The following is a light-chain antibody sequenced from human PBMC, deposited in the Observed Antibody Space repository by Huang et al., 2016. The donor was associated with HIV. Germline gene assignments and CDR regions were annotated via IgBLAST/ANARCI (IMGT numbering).Light chain of an antibody. Sequence: DIVMTQSPDSLAVSLGERATINCKSSQSVLYSSNNKNYLAWYQQKPGQPPNLLIYWASTRESGVPDRFNGSGSGTDVTLTISGLQAEDVAVYYCQQYNTSPCTFGQGTKLEIK. CDR3: QQYNTSPCT. CDR1: QSVLYSSNNKNY. CDR2: WAS. J-gene: IGKJ2*02. V-gene: IGKV4-1*01.